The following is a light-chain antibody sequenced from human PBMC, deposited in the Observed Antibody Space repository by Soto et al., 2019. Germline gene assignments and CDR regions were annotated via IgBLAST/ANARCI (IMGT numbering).Light chain of an antibody. Sequence: DIQMTQSRSSLSASVGDRVTITCRASQGIRNDLGWYQQKPGKAPKRLIYAASSLQSGVPSRFTGSGSGTEFTLTISSLQSEDFAVYYCQQYNSWPPLLSFGGGTKVDIK. CDR3: QQYNSWPPLLS. CDR1: QGIRND. CDR2: AAS. V-gene: IGKV1-17*01. J-gene: IGKJ4*01.